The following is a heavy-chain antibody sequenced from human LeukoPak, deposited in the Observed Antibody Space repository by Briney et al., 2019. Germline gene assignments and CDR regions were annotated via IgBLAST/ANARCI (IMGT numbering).Heavy chain of an antibody. CDR2: INPSGGST. J-gene: IGHJ3*02. V-gene: IGHV1-46*01. CDR1: GYIFTSYF. D-gene: IGHD6-13*01. CDR3: ATASWREGHGGAFDI. Sequence: ASVKVSCKASGYIFTSYFMHWVRQAPGQGLEWMGLINPSGGSTRYAQKFQGRVTMTEDTSTDTAYMELSSLRSEDTAVYYCATASWREGHGGAFDIWGQGTMVTVSS.